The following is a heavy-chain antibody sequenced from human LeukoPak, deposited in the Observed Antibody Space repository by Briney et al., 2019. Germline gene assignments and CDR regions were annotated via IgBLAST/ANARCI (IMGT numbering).Heavy chain of an antibody. CDR2: ISGSGGST. V-gene: IGHV3-23*01. Sequence: GGSLRLSCAASGFTFSSYAMSWVRQAPGKGLEWVSAISGSGGSTYYADSVKGRFTISRDNSKNTLYLQMNSLRAEDTAVYYCAKGNIVLMVYATLDYWGQGTLVTVSS. J-gene: IGHJ4*02. CDR1: GFTFSSYA. CDR3: AKGNIVLMVYATLDY. D-gene: IGHD2-8*01.